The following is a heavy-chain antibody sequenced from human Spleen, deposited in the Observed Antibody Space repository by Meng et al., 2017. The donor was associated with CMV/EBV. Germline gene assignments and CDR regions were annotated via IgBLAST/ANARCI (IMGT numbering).Heavy chain of an antibody. CDR3: AKRTENSAYYFDY. D-gene: IGHD4-23*01. CDR1: RFTFSSYV. CDR2: ISDSGGST. V-gene: IGHV3-23*01. J-gene: IGHJ4*02. Sequence: AASRFTFSSYVVSWVRQAPGKGLGWVSDISDSGGSTHYADSVKGRFTISRDNSKNTLYLQMNSLRAEDTAVYYCAKRTENSAYYFDYWGQGTLVTVS.